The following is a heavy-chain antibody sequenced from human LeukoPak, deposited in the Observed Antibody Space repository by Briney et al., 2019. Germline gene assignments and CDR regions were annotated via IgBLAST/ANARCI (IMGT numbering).Heavy chain of an antibody. J-gene: IGHJ4*02. CDR1: GASFTGYY. V-gene: IGHV4-34*01. D-gene: IGHD3-22*01. CDR2: INHSGST. Sequence: PSETLSLTCAVYGASFTGYYWSWIRQSPGKGLEWIGEINHSGSTNYNPSLKSRVTISVDTSKKQISMKLNSVTAADTAVYYCATNPGHSSVYPDYWGQGILVTVSS. CDR3: ATNPGHSSVYPDY.